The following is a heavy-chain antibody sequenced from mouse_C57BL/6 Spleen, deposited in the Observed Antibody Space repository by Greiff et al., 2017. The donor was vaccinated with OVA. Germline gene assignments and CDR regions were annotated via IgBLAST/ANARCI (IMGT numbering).Heavy chain of an antibody. J-gene: IGHJ3*01. CDR3: ARPGYYGSSYWFAC. CDR2: ISSGSSTI. V-gene: IGHV5-17*01. CDR1: GFTFSDYG. D-gene: IGHD1-1*01. Sequence: VQLQQSGGGLVKPGGSLKLSCAASGFTFSDYGMHWVRQAPEKGLEWVAYISSGSSTIYYADTVKGRFTISRDNAKNTLFLQMTSLRSEDTAMYYCARPGYYGSSYWFACWGQGTLVTVSA.